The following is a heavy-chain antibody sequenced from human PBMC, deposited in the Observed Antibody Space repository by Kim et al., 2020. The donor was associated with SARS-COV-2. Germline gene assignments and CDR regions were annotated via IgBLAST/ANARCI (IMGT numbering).Heavy chain of an antibody. J-gene: IGHJ6*01. D-gene: IGHD3-16*02. V-gene: IGHV4-61*01. CDR3: ARGRGYDYVWGSYRYYYYYGMDV. Sequence: SETLSLTCTVSGGSVSSGSYYWSWIRQPPGKGLEWIGYIFYSGSTNYNPSLKSRVTISVDTSKNQFSLKLSSVTAADTAVYYCARGRGYDYVWGSYRYYYYYGMDVWGQGATVTVSS. CDR2: IFYSGST. CDR1: GGSVSSGSYY.